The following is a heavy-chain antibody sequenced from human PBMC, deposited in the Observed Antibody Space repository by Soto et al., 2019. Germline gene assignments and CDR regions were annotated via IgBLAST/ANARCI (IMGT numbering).Heavy chain of an antibody. V-gene: IGHV3-23*01. CDR2: ISDSGTSA. CDR1: GFNFGSYV. D-gene: IGHD3-9*01. CDR3: AKDADVVRNFDWSYYFDA. Sequence: EVQLLESGGALVQPGGSLRLSCAASGFNFGSYVMSWVRQAPGRGLEWVSAISDSGTSASYADSVKGRFTISRDNSKHTVYLELKSLTAEDTAMYYCAKDADVVRNFDWSYYFDAWGQGTLVTVSS. J-gene: IGHJ4*02.